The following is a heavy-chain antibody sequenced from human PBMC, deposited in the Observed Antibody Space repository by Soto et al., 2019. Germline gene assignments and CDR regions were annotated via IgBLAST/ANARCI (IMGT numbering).Heavy chain of an antibody. D-gene: IGHD5-12*01. CDR1: GGSISSSNW. V-gene: IGHV4-4*02. J-gene: IGHJ6*02. Sequence: PSETLALTCAVSGGSISSSNWWSWVRQPPGKGLEWIGEIYHSGSTNYNPSLKSRVTISVDKSKNQFSLKLSSVTAADTAVYYCARVADSGYEGGMDVWGQGTTVTVSS. CDR2: IYHSGST. CDR3: ARVADSGYEGGMDV.